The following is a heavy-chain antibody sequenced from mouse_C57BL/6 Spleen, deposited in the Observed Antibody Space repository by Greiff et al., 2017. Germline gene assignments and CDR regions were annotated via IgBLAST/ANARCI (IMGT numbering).Heavy chain of an antibody. CDR1: GFTFSSYT. V-gene: IGHV5-9*01. Sequence: EVQGVESGGGLVKPGGSLKLSCAASGFTFSSYTMSWVRQTPEKRLEWVATISGGGGNTYYPDSVKGRFTISRDNAKNTLYLQMSSLRSEDTALYDCARYDGYYVGVDYWGQGTSVTVSS. CDR3: ARYDGYYVGVDY. CDR2: ISGGGGNT. J-gene: IGHJ4*01. D-gene: IGHD2-3*01.